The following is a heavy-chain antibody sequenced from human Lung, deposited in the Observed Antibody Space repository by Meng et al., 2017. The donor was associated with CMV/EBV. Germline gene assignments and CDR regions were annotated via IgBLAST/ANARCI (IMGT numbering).Heavy chain of an antibody. J-gene: IGHJ4*02. V-gene: IGHV4-59*11. CDR2: IHYSGSS. CDR3: ARGRTPAYYDSSGYYYD. D-gene: IGHD3-22*01. CDR1: GDSISSHY. Sequence: LXCTVSGDSISSHYWSWIRLPPGKGLEWIGYIHYSGSSSYNPSLKSRVTMSLDTSKNEFSLKLRSVTAADTAVYYCARGRTPAYYDSSGYYYDWGQGXLVTVSS.